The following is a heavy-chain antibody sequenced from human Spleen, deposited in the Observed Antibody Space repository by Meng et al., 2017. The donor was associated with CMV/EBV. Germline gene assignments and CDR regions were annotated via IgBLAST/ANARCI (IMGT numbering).Heavy chain of an antibody. CDR1: GFTFSSHA. CDR3: ARGPHSRSSRYYYGIDV. J-gene: IGHJ6*02. Sequence: GGSLRLSCAASGFTFSSHAMHWVRQAPGKGLEWVAVISYDGTNKYYADSVKGRFTISRDNSKNTLYLQMNSLRAEDTAVYFCARGPHSRSSRYYYGIDVWGQGTTVTVSS. D-gene: IGHD2-2*01. CDR2: ISYDGTNK. V-gene: IGHV3-30*04.